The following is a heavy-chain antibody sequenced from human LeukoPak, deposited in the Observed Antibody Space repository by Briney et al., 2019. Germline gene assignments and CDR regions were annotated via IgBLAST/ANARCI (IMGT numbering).Heavy chain of an antibody. D-gene: IGHD3-10*01. Sequence: PSETLSLTCTVSVGSISSSSYYWGWIRQPPGKGLEWIGSIYYSGSTYYNPSLKSRVTISVDTSKNQFSLKLSSVTAADTAVYYCASLWFGELSPRHYYYYGMDVWGQGTTVTVSS. CDR1: VGSISSSSYY. V-gene: IGHV4-39*07. J-gene: IGHJ6*02. CDR2: IYYSGST. CDR3: ASLWFGELSPRHYYYYGMDV.